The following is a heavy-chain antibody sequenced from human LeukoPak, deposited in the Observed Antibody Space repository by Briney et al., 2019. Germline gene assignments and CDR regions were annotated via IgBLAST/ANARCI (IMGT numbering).Heavy chain of an antibody. CDR2: INPNSGGT. CDR1: GYTSTGYY. CDR3: ARVKFELWFALRGAFDI. J-gene: IGHJ3*02. D-gene: IGHD3-10*01. Sequence: ASVKVSCKASGYTSTGYYMHWVRQAPGQGLEWMGWINPNSGGTNYAQKFQGRVTMTRDTSISTAYMELSRLRSDDTAVYYCARVKFELWFALRGAFDIWGQGTMVTVSS. V-gene: IGHV1-2*02.